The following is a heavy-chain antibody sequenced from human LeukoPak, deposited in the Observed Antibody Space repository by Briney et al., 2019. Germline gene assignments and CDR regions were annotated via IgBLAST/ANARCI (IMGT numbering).Heavy chain of an antibody. CDR2: ISGSGGST. D-gene: IGHD4/OR15-4a*01. V-gene: IGHV3-23*01. CDR1: GFTFSSYA. Sequence: GGSLRLSCAASGFTFSSYAMSWVRQAPGKGLEWVSAISGSGGSTYYADSVKGRFTISRDNSKNTLYLQMNSLRAGDTAVYYCAKGSLDYAATTLFDPWGQGTLVTVSS. J-gene: IGHJ5*02. CDR3: AKGSLDYAATTLFDP.